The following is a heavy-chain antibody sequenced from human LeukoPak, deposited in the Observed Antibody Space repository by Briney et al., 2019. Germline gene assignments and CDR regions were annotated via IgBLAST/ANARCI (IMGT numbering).Heavy chain of an antibody. CDR3: ARGQKDNGVSSSWYYFGMDV. Sequence: GALVKVSCKASGYTFTSSDINWVRQATGQGLEWMGWMNPNSGNTDYAQKFQGRVTMTRNTSISTAYMELSSLRSEDTAVYYCARGQKDNGVSSSWYYFGMDVWGQGTTVTVSS. J-gene: IGHJ6*02. V-gene: IGHV1-8*01. CDR1: GYTFTSSD. D-gene: IGHD6-13*01. CDR2: MNPNSGNT.